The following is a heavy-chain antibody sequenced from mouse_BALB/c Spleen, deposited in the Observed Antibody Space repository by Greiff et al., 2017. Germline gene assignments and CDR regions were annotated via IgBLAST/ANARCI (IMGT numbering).Heavy chain of an antibody. CDR3: ARNDYDVRAMDY. CDR2: ISTYYGDA. CDR1: GYTFTDYA. Sequence: QVQLHQSGAELVRPGVSVKISCKGSGYTFTDYAMHWVKQSHAKSLEWIGVISTYYGDASYNQKFKGKATMTVDKSSSTAYMELARLTSEDSAIYYCARNDYDVRAMDYWGQGTSVTVSS. V-gene: IGHV1S137*01. J-gene: IGHJ4*01. D-gene: IGHD2-4*01.